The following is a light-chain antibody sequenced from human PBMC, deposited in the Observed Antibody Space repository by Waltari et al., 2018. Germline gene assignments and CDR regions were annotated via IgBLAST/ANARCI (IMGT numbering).Light chain of an antibody. J-gene: IGLJ2*01. CDR2: DVS. Sequence: QSALPQPRSVSGSPGQSVTISCPGTSSDLCVYNYLPWYQQHPGKAPKLMMYDVSKRPSGVPDRFSGSKSGNTASLTISGLQAEDEADYYCCSYAGSYTLVVFGGGTKLTVL. V-gene: IGLV2-11*01. CDR3: CSYAGSYTLVV. CDR1: SSDLCVYNY.